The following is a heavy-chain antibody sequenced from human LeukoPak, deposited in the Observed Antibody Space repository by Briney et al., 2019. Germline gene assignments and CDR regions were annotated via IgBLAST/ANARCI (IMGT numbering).Heavy chain of an antibody. CDR3: ARANYDFWSGYGMDV. CDR1: GYTFTSYY. Sequence: ASVKVSCKASGYTFTSYYMHWVRQAPGQGLEWMGIINPSGGSTSYAQKFQGRVTMTRDTSTSTVYMEPSSLRSEDTAVYYCARANYDFWSGYGMDVWGQGTTVTVSS. J-gene: IGHJ6*02. V-gene: IGHV1-46*01. CDR2: INPSGGST. D-gene: IGHD3-3*01.